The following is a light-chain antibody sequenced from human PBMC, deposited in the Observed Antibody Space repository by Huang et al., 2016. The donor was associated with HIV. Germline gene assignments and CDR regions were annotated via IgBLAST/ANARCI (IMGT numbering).Light chain of an antibody. CDR1: QSVSSSY. J-gene: IGKJ2*01. Sequence: EIVLTQSPGTLSLSPGERATLSCRASQSVSSSYLAWYRQRPGQAPRLVSYGTSNSATGIPDRFSGSGSGTDFTLTISRLEPEDFAVYYCQQYGSSYTFGQGTKLEIK. CDR3: QQYGSSYT. V-gene: IGKV3-20*01. CDR2: GTS.